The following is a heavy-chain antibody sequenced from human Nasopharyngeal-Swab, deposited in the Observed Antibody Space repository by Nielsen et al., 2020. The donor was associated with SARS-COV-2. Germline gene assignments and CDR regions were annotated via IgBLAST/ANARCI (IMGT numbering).Heavy chain of an antibody. D-gene: IGHD3-10*01. Sequence: GESLKISCNGSGYSFTAYWIGWVRQMPGKGLGWMGIIYPGDSDTRYSPSFQGQVTISADKSISTAYLQWSSLKASDTAIYYCARHLFPRGDYYGMDVWGQGTTVTVSS. CDR2: IYPGDSDT. V-gene: IGHV5-51*01. CDR1: GYSFTAYW. J-gene: IGHJ6*02. CDR3: ARHLFPRGDYYGMDV.